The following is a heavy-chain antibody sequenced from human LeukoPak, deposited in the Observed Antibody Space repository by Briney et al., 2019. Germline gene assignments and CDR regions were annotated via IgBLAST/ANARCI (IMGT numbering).Heavy chain of an antibody. CDR3: ARSGSKPSGGAFDL. J-gene: IGHJ3*01. CDR2: LYYSGSN. D-gene: IGHD1-26*01. Sequence: SETLSLTCTVSGASINTYYWSWIRQPPGKGLQWIAYLYYSGSNNFNPSLRSRLTISVDTSKNQFSMKLNSVTAADTALYYCARSGSKPSGGAFDLWGQGTMVTVSS. V-gene: IGHV4-59*08. CDR1: GASINTYY.